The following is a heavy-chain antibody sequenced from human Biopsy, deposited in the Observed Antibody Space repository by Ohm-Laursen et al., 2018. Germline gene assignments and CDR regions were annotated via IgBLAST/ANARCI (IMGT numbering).Heavy chain of an antibody. CDR2: IKWNSGKI. CDR3: ARDTGTMVRGVLYQ. D-gene: IGHD3-10*01. J-gene: IGHJ4*02. Sequence: SQRLSCTASGSNLCVYAMPWVRQVPGKGLEWGSGIKWNSGKIDYADSVKGRFTISRDNAKNSLYLHMNSLRTEDSAFYYCARDTGTMVRGVLYQWGQGTQVTVSS. V-gene: IGHV3-9*01. CDR1: GSNLCVYA.